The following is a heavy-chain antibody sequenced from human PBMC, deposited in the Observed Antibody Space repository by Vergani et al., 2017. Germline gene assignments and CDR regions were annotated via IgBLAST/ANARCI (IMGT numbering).Heavy chain of an antibody. Sequence: EVQLVESGGGLVQPGRSLRLSCAASGFTFDDYAMHWVRQAPGKGLEWVSGISWNSGSIGYADSVKGRFTISRDNAKNSLYLQMNSLRAEDTAVYYCARMEVSSGKYPGQGVDYWGQGTLVTVSS. V-gene: IGHV3-9*01. CDR1: GFTFDDYA. J-gene: IGHJ4*02. D-gene: IGHD3-22*01. CDR3: ARMEVSSGKYPGQGVDY. CDR2: ISWNSGSI.